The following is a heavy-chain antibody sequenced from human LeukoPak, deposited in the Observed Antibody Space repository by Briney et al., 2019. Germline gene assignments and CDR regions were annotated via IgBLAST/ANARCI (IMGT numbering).Heavy chain of an antibody. V-gene: IGHV3-30*02. Sequence: GGSLRLSCAASGFTFSSYGMHWVRQAPGKGLEWVAFIRYDGSNKYYADSVKGRFTISRDNSKNTLYLQMNSLRAEDTAVYYCANQLEWLLYMDVWGKGTTVTVSS. CDR1: GFTFSSYG. J-gene: IGHJ6*03. CDR2: IRYDGSNK. D-gene: IGHD3-3*01. CDR3: ANQLEWLLYMDV.